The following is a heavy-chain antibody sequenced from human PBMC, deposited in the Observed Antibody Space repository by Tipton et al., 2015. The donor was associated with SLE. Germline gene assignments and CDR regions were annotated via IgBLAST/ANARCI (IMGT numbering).Heavy chain of an antibody. CDR3: ARMGLCTTTTCNEGAFDV. D-gene: IGHD2-2*01. Sequence: TLSLTCSVSGGSIRTYYWSWIRQTPGKGLEWIGYMYYSGITNYNPSLYGRVSISVDTSRNQFSLKLTFVSAADTAIYYCARMGLCTTTTCNEGAFDVWGQGSMVTVSS. CDR1: GGSIRTYY. V-gene: IGHV4-59*01. CDR2: MYYSGIT. J-gene: IGHJ3*01.